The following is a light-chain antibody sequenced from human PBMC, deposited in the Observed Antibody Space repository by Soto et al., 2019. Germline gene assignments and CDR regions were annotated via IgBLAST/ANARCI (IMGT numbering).Light chain of an antibody. CDR2: VAS. J-gene: IGKJ5*01. CDR1: QTISSW. Sequence: DIQRTQSPSTLSGSVGDRVTITCRASQTISSWLAWYQQKPGKAPQLLMYVASSLQSGVPSRFSGSGSGTEFTLTISSLQSEDFAVYYCQQYNNWPPITFGQGTRLEIK. V-gene: IGKV1-5*01. CDR3: QQYNNWPPIT.